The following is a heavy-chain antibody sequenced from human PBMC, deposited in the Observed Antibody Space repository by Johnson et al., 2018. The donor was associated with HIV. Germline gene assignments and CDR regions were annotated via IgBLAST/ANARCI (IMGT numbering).Heavy chain of an antibody. V-gene: IGHV3-7*01. Sequence: VQLVESGGGLVQPGGSLRLSCVASGFTFSSYWMSWVRQAPGKGLEWVANIKQDGSEKYYVDSVKGRFTISRDNAKNSLYLQMNSLRAEDTAVYYCASAEIAAAATGHDAFDIWGQGTMVTVSS. CDR3: ASAEIAAAATGHDAFDI. CDR2: IKQDGSEK. D-gene: IGHD6-13*01. CDR1: GFTFSSYW. J-gene: IGHJ3*02.